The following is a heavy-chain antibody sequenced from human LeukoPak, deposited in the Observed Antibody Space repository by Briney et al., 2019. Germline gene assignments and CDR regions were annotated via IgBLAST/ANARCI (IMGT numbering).Heavy chain of an antibody. Sequence: ASVKVSCKASGYTFTGDYFHWVRQAPGQGLEWMGLISPSSGGSNYAQKFQGRVTITADESTSTAYMELSSLRSEDTAVYYCARGARYYYGSGSYYKGALSYYMDVWGKGTTVTVSS. CDR2: ISPSSGGS. D-gene: IGHD3-10*01. J-gene: IGHJ6*03. CDR1: GYTFTGDY. V-gene: IGHV1-2*02. CDR3: ARGARYYYGSGSYYKGALSYYMDV.